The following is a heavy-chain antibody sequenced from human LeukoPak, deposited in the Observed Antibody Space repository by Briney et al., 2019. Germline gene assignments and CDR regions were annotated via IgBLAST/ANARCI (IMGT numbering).Heavy chain of an antibody. J-gene: IGHJ4*02. Sequence: SETLSLTCTVSGGSISSYYWSWIRQPPGKGLEWIGEINHSGSTNYNPSLKSRVTISVDTSKNQFSLKLSSVTAADTAVYYCARVGGGSYLYFDYWDQGTLVTVSS. CDR3: ARVGGGSYLYFDY. CDR2: INHSGST. V-gene: IGHV4-34*01. D-gene: IGHD1-26*01. CDR1: GGSISSYY.